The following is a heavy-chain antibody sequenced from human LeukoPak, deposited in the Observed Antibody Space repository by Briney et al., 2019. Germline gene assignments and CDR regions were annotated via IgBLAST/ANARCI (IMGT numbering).Heavy chain of an antibody. CDR1: GFTFSNAW. J-gene: IGHJ5*02. CDR2: IKRETDGGTK. V-gene: IGHV3-15*07. D-gene: IGHD5-24*01. Sequence: GGSLRLSCAASGFTFSNAWMNWVRQAPGKGLEWVGRIKRETDGGTKDYPAPVKGRFTISRDDSKNTLSLQMNSLRAADTAVYYCAKGGLRDGYSYASWGQGTLITVSS. CDR3: AKGGLRDGYSYAS.